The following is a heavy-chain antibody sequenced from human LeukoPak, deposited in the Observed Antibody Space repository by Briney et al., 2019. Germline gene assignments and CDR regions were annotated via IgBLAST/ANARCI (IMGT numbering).Heavy chain of an antibody. D-gene: IGHD5-12*01. CDR1: GFTFSSYG. V-gene: IGHV3-30*03. CDR2: ISYDGSNK. CDR3: ARDHISGYELYYFDY. J-gene: IGHJ4*02. Sequence: ERSLRLSCAASGFTFSSYGMHWVRQAPGKGLEWVAVISYDGSNKYYADSVKGRFTISRDNSKNTLYLQMNSLRAEDTAVYYCARDHISGYELYYFDYWGQGTLVTVSS.